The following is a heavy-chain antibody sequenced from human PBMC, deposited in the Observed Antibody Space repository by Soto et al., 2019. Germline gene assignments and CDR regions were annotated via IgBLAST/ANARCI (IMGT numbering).Heavy chain of an antibody. D-gene: IGHD2-2*01. CDR3: ARGDYCSSTSCYPWGMDV. V-gene: IGHV4-34*01. CDR2: INNSGST. J-gene: IGHJ6*02. CDR1: GGAFSGYY. Sequence: QVQLQQWGAGLLKPSETLSLTCAVYGGAFSGYYWSWIRQPPGKGLEWIGEINNSGSTNYNPSLKSLVTLSVDTSNNQFSLKLSSVTAADTAVYYCARGDYCSSTSCYPWGMDVWGQGTTVTVSS.